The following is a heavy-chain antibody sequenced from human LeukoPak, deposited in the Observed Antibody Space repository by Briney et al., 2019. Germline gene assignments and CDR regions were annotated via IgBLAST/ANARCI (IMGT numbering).Heavy chain of an antibody. V-gene: IGHV3-30*04. CDR1: AFTFSSYA. J-gene: IGHJ4*02. CDR2: RSYDGSNK. D-gene: IGHD4-17*01. CDR3: ARGSKSYGDYIRSRIHYFDY. Sequence: PGGSLRLSCAASAFTFSSYAMHWVRQPAGKGLEWVTVRSYDGSNKYYADSVKGRFTISRDNSKNTLYLQMNSLRAEDTAVYYCARGSKSYGDYIRSRIHYFDYWGQGTLVTVSS.